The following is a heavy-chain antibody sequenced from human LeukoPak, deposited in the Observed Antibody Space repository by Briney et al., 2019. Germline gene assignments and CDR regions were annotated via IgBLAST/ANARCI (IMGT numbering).Heavy chain of an antibody. V-gene: IGHV4-39*07. Sequence: SQTLSLTCTVSSGSISSSSYYWGWIRQPPGKGLEWIGSIYHSGSTSYNPSLKSRVTIAVDKSRNQFSLKLTSVIAADTAVYYCARVVDTAPYYFDYWGQGTLVTVSS. CDR2: IYHSGST. CDR3: ARVVDTAPYYFDY. J-gene: IGHJ4*02. D-gene: IGHD5-18*01. CDR1: SGSISSSSYY.